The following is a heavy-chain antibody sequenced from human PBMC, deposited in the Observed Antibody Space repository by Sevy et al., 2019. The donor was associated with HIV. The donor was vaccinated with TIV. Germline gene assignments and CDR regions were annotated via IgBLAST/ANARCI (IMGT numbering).Heavy chain of an antibody. V-gene: IGHV3-23*01. Sequence: GGSLRLSCAASGFTFSSYAMNWVRQAPGKGLEWVSSGSGGNTYYADSVKGRFTISRDSSKNTVSLQMNSLSAEDSAIYYCAKGTLIGAAGLDAFDIWGQGTKVTVSS. CDR1: GFTFSSYA. CDR2: SGSGGNT. D-gene: IGHD6-13*01. CDR3: AKGTLIGAAGLDAFDI. J-gene: IGHJ3*02.